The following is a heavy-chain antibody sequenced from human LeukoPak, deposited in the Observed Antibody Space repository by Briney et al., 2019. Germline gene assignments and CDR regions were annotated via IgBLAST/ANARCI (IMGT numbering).Heavy chain of an antibody. V-gene: IGHV4-59*08. Sequence: PSETLSLTCTVSGDSISSYYWSWIRQPPGKGLEWIGYIYYSGSTNYNPSLKSRVTISVDTSKNQFSLKLSSVTAADTAVYYCAREDYYDSSAGFDYWGQGTLVTVSS. J-gene: IGHJ4*02. CDR2: IYYSGST. CDR3: AREDYYDSSAGFDY. D-gene: IGHD3-22*01. CDR1: GDSISSYY.